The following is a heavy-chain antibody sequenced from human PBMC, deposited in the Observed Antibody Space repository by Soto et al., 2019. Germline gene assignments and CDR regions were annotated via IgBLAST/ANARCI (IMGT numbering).Heavy chain of an antibody. J-gene: IGHJ3*02. Sequence: GASVKVSCKASGYTFTSYAMHWVRQAPGQRLEWMGWINAGNGNTKYSQKFQGRVTITRNTSASTAYMELSSLRSEDTAVYYCSRAIKYYDILTGLNPDAFDIWGQGTMVTVSS. V-gene: IGHV1-3*01. D-gene: IGHD3-9*01. CDR1: GYTFTSYA. CDR2: INAGNGNT. CDR3: SRAIKYYDILTGLNPDAFDI.